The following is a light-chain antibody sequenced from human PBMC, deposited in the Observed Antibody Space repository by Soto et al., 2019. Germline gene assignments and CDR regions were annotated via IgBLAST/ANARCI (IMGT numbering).Light chain of an antibody. J-gene: IGLJ3*02. CDR2: YDD. CDR3: QVWNSDNDHWV. CDR1: NIGTKA. V-gene: IGLV3-21*04. Sequence: SYELTQSPSMSVAPGKTAIITCGGDNIGTKAVHWYQQRPGRAPIVVISYDDDRPSGIPERFSGSNSGNTATLTISGVEAGAEADYYCQVWNSDNDHWVFGGGTKLTVL.